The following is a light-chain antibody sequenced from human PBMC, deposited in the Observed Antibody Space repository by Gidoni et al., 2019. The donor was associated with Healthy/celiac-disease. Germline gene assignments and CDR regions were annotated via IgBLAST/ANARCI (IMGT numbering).Light chain of an antibody. J-gene: IGKJ4*01. CDR3: QQSYSTLLT. Sequence: DIQLTQSPSSLSASVGDRVTITCRASQSISSYLNWYQQKPGKAPKLLIYAASSLQSGVPSWFSCSGSGTDFTLIISSLQPEDFATYYCQQSYSTLLTFGGGTKVEIK. CDR2: AAS. CDR1: QSISSY. V-gene: IGKV1-39*01.